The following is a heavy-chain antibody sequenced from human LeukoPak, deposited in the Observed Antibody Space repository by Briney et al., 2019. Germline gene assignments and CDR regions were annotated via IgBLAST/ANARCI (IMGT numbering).Heavy chain of an antibody. CDR1: GFTFSSYW. J-gene: IGHJ4*02. Sequence: GGSLGLSSAASGFTFSSYWMSWVRQAPGKGLEWVANMNQDGSEKYYVDSVKGRFTISRDNAENSLYLQMNSLRAEDTAVYYCARDDSGPDYWGQGTLVTVSS. V-gene: IGHV3-7*01. D-gene: IGHD6-19*01. CDR3: ARDDSGPDY. CDR2: MNQDGSEK.